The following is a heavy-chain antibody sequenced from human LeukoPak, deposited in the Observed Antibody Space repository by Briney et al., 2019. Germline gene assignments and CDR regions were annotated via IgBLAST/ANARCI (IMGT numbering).Heavy chain of an antibody. CDR3: ARDGYYDILTGYYGPKLDY. D-gene: IGHD3-9*01. CDR2: ISAYNGNT. Sequence: ASVKVSCKASGYTFTSYGISWVRQAPGEGLEWMGWISAYNGNTNYAQKLQGRVTMTTDTSTSTAYMELRSLRSDDTAVYYCARDGYYDILTGYYGPKLDYWGQGTLVTVSS. J-gene: IGHJ4*02. CDR1: GYTFTSYG. V-gene: IGHV1-18*04.